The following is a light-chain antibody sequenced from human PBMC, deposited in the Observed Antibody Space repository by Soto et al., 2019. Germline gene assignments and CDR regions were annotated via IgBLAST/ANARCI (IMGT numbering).Light chain of an antibody. CDR3: QQSYSTLPIT. CDR1: QSISSY. CDR2: AAS. Sequence: DLQMTQSPSSLSASVGDRVTITCRASQSISSYLNWYQQKPGKAPKLLIYAASSLQSGVPSRSSGSGSGTDFTLTISSLQPEDFATYYCQQSYSTLPITFGQGTRLEIK. V-gene: IGKV1-39*01. J-gene: IGKJ5*01.